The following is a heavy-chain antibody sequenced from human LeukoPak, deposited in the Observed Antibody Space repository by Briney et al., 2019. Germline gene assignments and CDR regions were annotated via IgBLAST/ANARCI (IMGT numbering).Heavy chain of an antibody. CDR3: ARGRPTIAAAGTGWFDP. CDR2: IYYSGST. V-gene: IGHV4-59*12. CDR1: GGSISSYY. D-gene: IGHD6-13*01. Sequence: SETLSLTCTVSGGSISSYYWSWIRQPPGKGLEWIGYIYYSGSTNYNPSLKSRVTIPVDTSKNQFSLKLSSVTAADTAVYYCARGRPTIAAAGTGWFDPWGQGTLVTVSS. J-gene: IGHJ5*02.